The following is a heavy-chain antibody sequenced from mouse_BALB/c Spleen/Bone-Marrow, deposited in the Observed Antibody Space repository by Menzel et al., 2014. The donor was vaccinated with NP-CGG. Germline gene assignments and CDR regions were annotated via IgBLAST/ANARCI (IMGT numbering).Heavy chain of an antibody. D-gene: IGHD2-4*01. V-gene: IGHV7-3*02. J-gene: IGHJ1*01. CDR3: AREIINDYHWYFDV. Sequence: VESGGGLVQPGGSLRLSCATSGFTFTDYYMSWVRQPPGKALEWLGFIRNKANGYTTEYSASVKGRFTISSDNSQSILYLQMNTLRAEDSATYYCAREIINDYHWYFDVWGAGTTVTVSS. CDR1: GFTFTDYY. CDR2: IRNKANGYTT.